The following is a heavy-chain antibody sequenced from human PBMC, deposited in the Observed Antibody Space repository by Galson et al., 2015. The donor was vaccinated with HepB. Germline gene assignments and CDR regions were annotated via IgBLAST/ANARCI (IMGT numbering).Heavy chain of an antibody. J-gene: IGHJ5*02. V-gene: IGHV3-20*04. CDR1: RFSFDKYG. Sequence: SLRLSCAASRFSFDKYGMNWVRQAPGKGLEWVCGINWNGGSTDYADSVKGRFTISRDNARKSLYLQMNSLRAEDTALYYCARGGGSDWSDWFDPWGQGTQVTVSS. CDR2: INWNGGST. D-gene: IGHD2-21*02. CDR3: ARGGGSDWSDWFDP.